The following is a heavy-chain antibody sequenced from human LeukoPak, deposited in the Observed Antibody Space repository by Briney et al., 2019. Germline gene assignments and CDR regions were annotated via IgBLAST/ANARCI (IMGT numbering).Heavy chain of an antibody. D-gene: IGHD5-12*01. CDR1: GFTFGDYA. CDR3: TRPDDVDIVATMYY. Sequence: GGSLRLSCTASGFTFGDYAMSWVRQAPGKGLEWVGFIRSKAYGGTTKYAASVKGRFTISRDDSKSIAYLQMNSLKTEDTAVYYCTRPDDVDIVATMYYWGQGTLVTVSS. J-gene: IGHJ4*02. CDR2: IRSKAYGGTT. V-gene: IGHV3-49*04.